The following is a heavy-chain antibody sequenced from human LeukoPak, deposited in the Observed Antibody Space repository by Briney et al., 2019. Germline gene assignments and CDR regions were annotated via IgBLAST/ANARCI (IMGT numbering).Heavy chain of an antibody. D-gene: IGHD4-17*01. Sequence: GGSLRLSCAASGFTFSSYGMHWVRQAPGKGLEWVAVISYDGSNKYYADSVKGRFTISRDNSKNTLYLQMNSLRAEDTAAYYCAKDQAPHDYVSYYGMDVWGQGTTVTVSS. CDR3: AKDQAPHDYVSYYGMDV. CDR2: ISYDGSNK. V-gene: IGHV3-30*18. J-gene: IGHJ6*02. CDR1: GFTFSSYG.